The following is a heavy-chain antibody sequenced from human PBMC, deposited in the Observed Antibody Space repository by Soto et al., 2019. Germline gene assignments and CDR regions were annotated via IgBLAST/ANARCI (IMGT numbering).Heavy chain of an antibody. D-gene: IGHD3-22*01. CDR1: GGSISSYY. CDR3: ARDTRGAYYDSSGYYRSDAFDI. J-gene: IGHJ3*02. V-gene: IGHV4-59*12. CDR2: IYYSGST. Sequence: QVQLQESGPGLVKPSETLSLTCTVTGGSISSYYWSWIRQPPGKGLEWIGYIYYSGSTNYNPSLKSRVTISVDTSKNQFSLKLSSVTAADTAVYYCARDTRGAYYDSSGYYRSDAFDIWGQGTMVTVSS.